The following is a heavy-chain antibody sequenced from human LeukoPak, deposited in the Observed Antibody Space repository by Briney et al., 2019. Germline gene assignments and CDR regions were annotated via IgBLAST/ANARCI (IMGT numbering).Heavy chain of an antibody. CDR3: AKTSGYSYGYTDY. Sequence: GGSLRLSCAASGFTFSSCAMNWVRQAPGKGLEWVSAISGSGGSTYYADSVKGRLTISRDNSKNTLYLQMNSLRAEDTAVYYCAKTSGYSYGYTDYWGQGTLVTVSS. J-gene: IGHJ4*02. V-gene: IGHV3-23*01. D-gene: IGHD5-18*01. CDR2: ISGSGGST. CDR1: GFTFSSCA.